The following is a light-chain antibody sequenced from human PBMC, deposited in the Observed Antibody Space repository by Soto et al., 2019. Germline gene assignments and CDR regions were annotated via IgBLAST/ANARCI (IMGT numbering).Light chain of an antibody. CDR2: ANT. J-gene: IGLJ1*01. CDR3: QSYDSSLSGYV. Sequence: VLTQPPSVSGAPGQTVTISCTGSSSNIGAGYDVHWYQQLPGTAPKLLIYANTNRPSGVPDRFSGSKSGTSASLAIIGLQAEDEADYYCQSYDSSLSGYVFGTGTKLTVL. V-gene: IGLV1-40*01. CDR1: SSNIGAGYD.